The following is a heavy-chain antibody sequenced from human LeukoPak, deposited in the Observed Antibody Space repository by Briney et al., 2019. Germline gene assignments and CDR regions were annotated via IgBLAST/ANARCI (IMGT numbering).Heavy chain of an antibody. J-gene: IGHJ6*03. CDR3: AKNSGSYYGYYYYMDV. D-gene: IGHD1-26*01. Sequence: GGSLRLSCAASGFTFSSYAMTWVRQAPGKGLEWVSAISGSGGSTYYADSVKGRFTISRDNSMNTLYLQMNSLRAEDTAVYYCAKNSGSYYGYYYYMDVWGKGTTVTVSS. V-gene: IGHV3-23*01. CDR1: GFTFSSYA. CDR2: ISGSGGST.